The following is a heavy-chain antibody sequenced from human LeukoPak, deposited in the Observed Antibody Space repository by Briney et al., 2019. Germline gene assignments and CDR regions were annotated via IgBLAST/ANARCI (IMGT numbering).Heavy chain of an antibody. J-gene: IGHJ5*02. V-gene: IGHV3-23*01. CDR3: AKLTGSDFWSGIQRKFDP. CDR1: GFTFGTNA. Sequence: GGSLRLSCAASGFTFGTNAMSWVRQAPGKGLEWVSAVSGSGGSTYYADSVKGRFTISRDNSKNTLYLQMNSLRAEDTAVYYCAKLTGSDFWSGIQRKFDPWGHGTLVTASS. CDR2: VSGSGGST. D-gene: IGHD3-3*01.